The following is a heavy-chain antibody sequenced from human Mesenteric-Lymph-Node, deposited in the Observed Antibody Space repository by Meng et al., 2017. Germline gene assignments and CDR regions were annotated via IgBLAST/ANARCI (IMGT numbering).Heavy chain of an antibody. CDR2: ISAYNGNT. CDR1: GYTFTSYG. J-gene: IGHJ6*02. V-gene: IGHV1-18*01. CDR3: AIPYYNYGLGGMDV. D-gene: IGHD5-24*01. Sequence: ASVKVSCKASGYTFTSYGISWVRQAPGQGLEWMGWISAYNGNTNYAQKLQGRVTMTTDTSTSTAYMELRSLRSDDTAVYYCAIPYYNYGLGGMDVWGQGTTVTVSS.